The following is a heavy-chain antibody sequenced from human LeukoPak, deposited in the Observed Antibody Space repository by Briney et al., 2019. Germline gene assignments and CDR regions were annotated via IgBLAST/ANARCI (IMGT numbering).Heavy chain of an antibody. J-gene: IGHJ4*02. CDR1: GGSFSCYY. CDR3: ARVRDYYDSSGYKPFDY. V-gene: IGHV4-34*01. D-gene: IGHD3-22*01. CDR2: INHSGST. Sequence: SETLSLTCAVYGGSFSCYYWSWIRQPPGKGLEWIGEINHSGSTNYNPSLKSRVTISVDTSKNQFSLKLSSVTAADTAVYYCARVRDYYDSSGYKPFDYWGQGTLVTVSS.